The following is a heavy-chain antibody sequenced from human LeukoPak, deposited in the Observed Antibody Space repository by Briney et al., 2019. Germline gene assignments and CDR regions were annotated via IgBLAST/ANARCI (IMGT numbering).Heavy chain of an antibody. J-gene: IGHJ4*02. CDR3: AKDDDILTGYPQ. D-gene: IGHD3-9*01. V-gene: IGHV3-30-3*01. CDR1: GFTFSSYA. Sequence: GGSLRLSCAASGFTFSSYAMHWVRQAPGKGLEWVAVISYDGSNKYYADSVKGRFTISRDNSKTTLYLQMNSLRAEDTAVYYYAKDDDILTGYPQWGQGTLVTVSS. CDR2: ISYDGSNK.